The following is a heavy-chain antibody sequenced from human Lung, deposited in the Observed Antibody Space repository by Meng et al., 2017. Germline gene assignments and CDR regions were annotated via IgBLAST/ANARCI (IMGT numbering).Heavy chain of an antibody. CDR2: ISYDGRDA. D-gene: IGHD3-10*01. J-gene: IGHJ3*01. Sequence: GESLKISCATSGFNFDDYAMHWVRQAPGKGLEWVSLISYDGRDAYYADPVKGRFTISRDNTKNSLYVQMNSLSAEDTALYYCVKDLGAIGVTEAFDVWGQGTVVTVSS. CDR1: GFNFDDYA. V-gene: IGHV3-43D*04. CDR3: VKDLGAIGVTEAFDV.